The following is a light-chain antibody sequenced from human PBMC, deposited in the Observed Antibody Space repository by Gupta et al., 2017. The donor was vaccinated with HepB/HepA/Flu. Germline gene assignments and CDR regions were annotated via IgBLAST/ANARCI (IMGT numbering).Light chain of an antibody. CDR1: SSDVGFYNY. V-gene: IGLV2-14*03. CDR3: SSYTSSNTYV. J-gene: IGLJ1*01. Sequence: QSALTQRASVSGSPGQSITISCTGTSSDVGFYNYVSWYQQHPGKAPKLMIYDVSHRPSGVSNRFSGSKSGNTASLTFSGLQAEDEADYYCSSYTSSNTYVFGTGTKVTVL. CDR2: DVS.